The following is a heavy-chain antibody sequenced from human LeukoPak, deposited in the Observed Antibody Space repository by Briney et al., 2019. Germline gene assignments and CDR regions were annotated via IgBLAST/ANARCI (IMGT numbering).Heavy chain of an antibody. CDR2: IYYSGST. D-gene: IGHD7-27*01. CDR3: AGYKLTGDDY. J-gene: IGHJ4*02. Sequence: SETLSLTCTVSGGSISSYYWSWIRQPPGRGLEWIGYIYYSGSTNYNPSLKSRVTISVDTSKNQFSLKLSSVTAAGTAVYYCAGYKLTGDDYWGQGTLVTVSS. V-gene: IGHV4-59*01. CDR1: GGSISSYY.